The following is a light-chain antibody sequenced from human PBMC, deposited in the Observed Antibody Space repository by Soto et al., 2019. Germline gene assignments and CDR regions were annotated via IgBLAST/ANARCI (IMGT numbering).Light chain of an antibody. J-gene: IGLJ2*01. CDR3: CSFAGTSSVL. V-gene: IGLV2-23*01. Sequence: QSALTQPASVSGSPGQSITISCTGTSSDVGSHNLVSWYQQHPGNAPKVMIYEDSKRPSGVSNRFSGSKSGNTASLTISGLQAEDEADYYCCSFAGTSSVLFGGGTKLTVL. CDR1: SSDVGSHNL. CDR2: EDS.